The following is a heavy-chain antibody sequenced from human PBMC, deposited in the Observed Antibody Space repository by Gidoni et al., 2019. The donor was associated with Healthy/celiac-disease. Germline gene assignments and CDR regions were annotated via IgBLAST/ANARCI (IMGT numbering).Heavy chain of an antibody. CDR3: ARGGDYAGKYYYYGMDV. V-gene: IGHV3-33*01. D-gene: IGHD4-17*01. Sequence: QVQLLESGGGVVQPGRSLRLSCAASGFTFSSYGMHWVRQAPGKGLVWVAVIWYDGSNKYYADSVKGRFTISRDNSKNTLYLQMNSLRAEDTAVYYCARGGDYAGKYYYYGMDVWGQGTTVTVSS. CDR2: IWYDGSNK. CDR1: GFTFSSYG. J-gene: IGHJ6*02.